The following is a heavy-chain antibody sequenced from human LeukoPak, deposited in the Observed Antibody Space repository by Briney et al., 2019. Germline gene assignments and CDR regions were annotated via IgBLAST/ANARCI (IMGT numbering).Heavy chain of an antibody. CDR3: ARDTPLLWFGEGAFDI. J-gene: IGHJ3*02. Sequence: SETLSLTCTFSGGSISSSSYYWGWIRQPPGKGLEWIGYIYYSGSTNYNPSLKSRVTISVDTSKNQFSLKLSSVTAADTAVYYCARDTPLLWFGEGAFDIWGQGTMVTVSS. V-gene: IGHV4-61*01. CDR2: IYYSGST. CDR1: GGSISSSSYY. D-gene: IGHD3-10*01.